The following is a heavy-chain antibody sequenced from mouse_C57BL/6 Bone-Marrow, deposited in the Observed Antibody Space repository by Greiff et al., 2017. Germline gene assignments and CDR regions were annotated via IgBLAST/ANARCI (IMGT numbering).Heavy chain of an antibody. V-gene: IGHV1-63*01. D-gene: IGHD2-5*01. Sequence: VKLMESGAELVRPGTSVKMSCKASGYTFTNYWIGWAKQRPGHGLEWIGDIYPGGGYTNYNEKFKGKATLTADKSSSTAYMQFSSLTSEDSAIYYCARVSNSWFAYWGQGTLVTVSA. CDR2: IYPGGGYT. CDR3: ARVSNSWFAY. J-gene: IGHJ3*01. CDR1: GYTFTNYW.